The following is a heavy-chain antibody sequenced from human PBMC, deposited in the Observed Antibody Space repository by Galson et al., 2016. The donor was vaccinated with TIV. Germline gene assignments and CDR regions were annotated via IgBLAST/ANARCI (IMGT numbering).Heavy chain of an antibody. CDR2: ISAYSGDT. V-gene: IGHV1-18*01. J-gene: IGHJ6*02. CDR1: GYTFNKYG. D-gene: IGHD4/OR15-4a*01. Sequence: SVKVSCXASGYTFNKYGVTWERQAPGQGLEWMGWISAYSGDTNYAQKFQGRVTMTTDTYTSTAYMDLRRRRSDDTAVYYCTRARGSMTMLPVIDYNFGMDVWGQGTTVTVSS. CDR3: TRARGSMTMLPVIDYNFGMDV.